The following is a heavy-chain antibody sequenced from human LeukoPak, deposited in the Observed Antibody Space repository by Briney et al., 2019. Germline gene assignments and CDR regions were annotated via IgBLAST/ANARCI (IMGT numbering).Heavy chain of an antibody. D-gene: IGHD6-13*01. CDR1: GFTFNTYF. V-gene: IGHV3-74*01. CDR3: ARSYASYSSTWRFSYYFDY. Sequence: PGGSLRLSCAASGFTFNTYFMHWVRQAPGEGLQWVSRINDEGTTTRYADSVEGRFTISRDNAKNTLYLQMNNLRAEDTAMYFCARSYASYSSTWRFSYYFDYWGQGALVTVSS. J-gene: IGHJ4*02. CDR2: INDEGTTT.